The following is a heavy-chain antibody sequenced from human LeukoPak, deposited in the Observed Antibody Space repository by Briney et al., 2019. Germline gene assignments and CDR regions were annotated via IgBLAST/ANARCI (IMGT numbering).Heavy chain of an antibody. Sequence: GGSLRLSCAASGFTFSSYAMSWVRQAPGKGLEWVSGISGSGGTTYYADSVKGRFTISRDNSKNTLYLQMNSLRAEDTAVYYCAKAGCSSTNCYEDYWGQGTLVTVSS. J-gene: IGHJ4*02. CDR2: ISGSGGTT. CDR1: GFTFSSYA. D-gene: IGHD2-2*01. V-gene: IGHV3-23*01. CDR3: AKAGCSSTNCYEDY.